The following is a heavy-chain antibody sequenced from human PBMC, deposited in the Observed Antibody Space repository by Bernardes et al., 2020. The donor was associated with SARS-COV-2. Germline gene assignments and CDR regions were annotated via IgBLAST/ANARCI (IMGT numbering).Heavy chain of an antibody. D-gene: IGHD3-10*01. Sequence: AGSLILSCAASGFTFSSYTMNWVRQAPGKGLEWVSSISSSSSYIYYADSLKGRITISRDNAKNSVYLQMNSLRAEDTAVYYCARTVGSSGIYEYWGQGTLVIVSS. CDR1: GFTFSSYT. CDR3: ARTVGSSGIYEY. V-gene: IGHV3-21*01. J-gene: IGHJ4*02. CDR2: ISSSSSYI.